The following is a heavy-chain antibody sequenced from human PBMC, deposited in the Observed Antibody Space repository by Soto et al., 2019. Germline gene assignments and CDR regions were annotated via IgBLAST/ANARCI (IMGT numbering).Heavy chain of an antibody. Sequence: SETLSLTCTVSGGSVSSGSYYWSWIRQPPGKGLEWIGYIYYSGSTNYNPSLKSRVTISVDTSKNQFSLKLSSVTAADTAVYYCAVGEWGERYFDYWGQGTLVTVSS. CDR3: AVGEWGERYFDY. V-gene: IGHV4-61*01. CDR1: GGSVSSGSYY. J-gene: IGHJ4*02. D-gene: IGHD3-10*01. CDR2: IYYSGST.